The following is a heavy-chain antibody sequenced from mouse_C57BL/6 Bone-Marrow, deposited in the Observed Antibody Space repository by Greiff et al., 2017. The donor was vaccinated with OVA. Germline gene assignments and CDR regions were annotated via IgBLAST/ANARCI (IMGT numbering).Heavy chain of an antibody. Sequence: EVQLQQSGAELVRPGASVKLSCTASGFNIKDYYMHWVKQRPEQGLEWIGRIEPGDGGTESDPKFQGKATITADTSSNTAYLQLSSLTSEDTAVYYYTTFIATVTYYFDYWGQGTTLTVSS. D-gene: IGHD1-1*01. J-gene: IGHJ2*01. CDR3: TTFIATVTYYFDY. V-gene: IGHV14-1*01. CDR2: IEPGDGGT. CDR1: GFNIKDYY.